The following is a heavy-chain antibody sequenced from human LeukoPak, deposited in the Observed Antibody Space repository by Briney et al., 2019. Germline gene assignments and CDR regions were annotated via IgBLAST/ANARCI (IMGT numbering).Heavy chain of an antibody. Sequence: PSETLSLTCTVSGGSISSYYWSWIRQPAGKGLEWIGRIYTSGSTNYNPSLKSRVTMSVDTSKNQFSLKLSSVTAADTAVYYCARELGYCSSTSCYTRGFDSYYYYGMDVWGQGTTVTVSS. V-gene: IGHV4-4*07. CDR3: ARELGYCSSTSCYTRGFDSYYYYGMDV. D-gene: IGHD2-2*02. CDR1: GGSISSYY. J-gene: IGHJ6*02. CDR2: IYTSGST.